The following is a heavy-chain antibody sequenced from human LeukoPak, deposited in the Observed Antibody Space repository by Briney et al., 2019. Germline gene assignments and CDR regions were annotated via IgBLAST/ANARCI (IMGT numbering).Heavy chain of an antibody. CDR1: GGTFSSYA. D-gene: IGHD2-2*01. CDR2: IIPIFGTA. CDR3: ASQQGTYCSSTSCYATYYFDY. V-gene: IGHV1-69*13. Sequence: SVNVSCKASGGTFSSYAISWVRQAPGQGLEWMGGIIPIFGTANYAQKFQGRVTITADESTSTAYMELSSLRSEDTAVYYCASQQGTYCSSTSCYATYYFDYWGQGTLVTVSS. J-gene: IGHJ4*02.